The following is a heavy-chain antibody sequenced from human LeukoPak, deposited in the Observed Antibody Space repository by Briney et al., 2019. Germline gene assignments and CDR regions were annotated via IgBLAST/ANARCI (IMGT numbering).Heavy chain of an antibody. D-gene: IGHD3-10*01. CDR3: AREGHNSYGSGPSGWFDP. CDR1: GGSIGSSSYY. CDR2: IYYSGST. J-gene: IGHJ5*02. Sequence: PSETLSLTCTVSGGSIGSSSYYWGWIRQPPGKGLEWIGSIYYSGSTYYNPSLKSRVTISVDTSKNQFSLKLSSVTAADTAVYYCAREGHNSYGSGPSGWFDPWGQGTLVTVSS. V-gene: IGHV4-39*07.